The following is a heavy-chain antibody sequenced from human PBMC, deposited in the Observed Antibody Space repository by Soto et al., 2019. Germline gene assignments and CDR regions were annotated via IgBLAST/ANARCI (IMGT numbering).Heavy chain of an antibody. CDR2: TYYRSKWYN. CDR3: AREPTIFGVVITGYYYYYGMDV. Sequence: SQTLSLTCAISGDSVSSNSAAWNWIRQSPSRGLEWLGRTYYRSKWYNDYAVSVKSRITINPDTSKNQFSLQLNSVTPEDTAVYNCAREPTIFGVVITGYYYYYGMDVWGQGTTVTVSS. V-gene: IGHV6-1*01. CDR1: GDSVSSNSAA. J-gene: IGHJ6*01. D-gene: IGHD3-3*01.